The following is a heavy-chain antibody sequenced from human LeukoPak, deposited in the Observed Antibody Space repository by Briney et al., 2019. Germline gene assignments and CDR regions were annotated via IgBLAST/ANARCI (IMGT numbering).Heavy chain of an antibody. CDR1: GGSISSDDYY. CDR3: ARDKSVYGMGDY. D-gene: IGHD5/OR15-5a*01. V-gene: IGHV4-30-4*01. CDR2: IYYSGST. Sequence: SETLSLTCTVSGGSISSDDYYWSRIRQPPGKGLEWIGYIYYSGSTYYNPSLKSRLTISVDTSKNQFSLWLSSVTAADTAVYYCARDKSVYGMGDYWGQGTLVTVSS. J-gene: IGHJ4*02.